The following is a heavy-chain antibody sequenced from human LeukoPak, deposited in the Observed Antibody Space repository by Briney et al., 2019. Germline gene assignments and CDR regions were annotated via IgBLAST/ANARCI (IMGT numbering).Heavy chain of an antibody. D-gene: IGHD3-10*01. J-gene: IGHJ4*02. CDR2: FSSDGRST. CDR3: AKSYYYHSGSFDY. V-gene: IGHV3-30*18. CDR1: GFTFSTFN. Sequence: GRSLRLSWAASGFTFSTFNMHWVRQAPGKGLEWVAVFSSDGRSTFYAENVQCRFTLSRDHSKNPLSLQMHSLRAEDTAVYYCAKSYYYHSGSFDYWGQGTLVTVSS.